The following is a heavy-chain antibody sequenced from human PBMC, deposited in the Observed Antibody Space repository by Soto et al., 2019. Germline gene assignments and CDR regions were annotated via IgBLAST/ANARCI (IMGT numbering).Heavy chain of an antibody. Sequence: SETLSLTGTVSGGSISSYYCSWIRQPAWKGLEWIGRIYTSGSTNYNPSLKSRVTMSVDTSKNQFSLKLSSVTAADTAVYYCARGYCSGGRCSAYFDYFGQGTLVTFSS. CDR3: ARGYCSGGRCSAYFDY. J-gene: IGHJ4*02. CDR2: IYTSGST. V-gene: IGHV4-4*07. CDR1: GGSISSYY. D-gene: IGHD2-15*01.